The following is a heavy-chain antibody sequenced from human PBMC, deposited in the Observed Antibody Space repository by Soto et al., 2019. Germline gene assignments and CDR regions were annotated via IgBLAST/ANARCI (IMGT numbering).Heavy chain of an antibody. J-gene: IGHJ6*03. Sequence: PSETLSLTCTVSGGSISGHYWTWLRQPAGKGLEWLGRLYSTGSSNYNPFFESRVTMSVDTSKNSFSLRLSSVTAADAAVYFCAREKGYYHNSMDVWGHGTAVTVSS. CDR1: GGSISGHY. V-gene: IGHV4-4*07. CDR2: LYSTGSS. CDR3: AREKGYYHNSMDV.